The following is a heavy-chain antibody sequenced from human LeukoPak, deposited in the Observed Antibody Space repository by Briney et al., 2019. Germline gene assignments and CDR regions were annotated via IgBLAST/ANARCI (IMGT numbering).Heavy chain of an antibody. CDR1: GGSISSYY. J-gene: IGHJ4*02. V-gene: IGHV4-59*01. D-gene: IGHD3-22*01. Sequence: PSETLSLTCTVSGGSISSYYWSWLRQTPGKGLEYIGYIYDSGSTNYNPSLKSRVTISVDTSKNQFSLQLSSVTAADTAVYYCARYDSRGDYYFDYWGRGTLVTVSS. CDR3: ARYDSRGDYYFDY. CDR2: IYDSGST.